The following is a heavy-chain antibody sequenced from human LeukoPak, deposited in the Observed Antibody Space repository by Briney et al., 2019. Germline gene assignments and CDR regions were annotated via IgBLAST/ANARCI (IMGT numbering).Heavy chain of an antibody. CDR2: ISGSGGST. D-gene: IGHD6-13*01. Sequence: PGGSLRLSCAASGFTFSSYAMSWVRQAPGKGLEWVSAISGSGGSTYYADSVKGRFTISRDNSKNTLYLQMNSLRAEDTAVYYCAKCTIAALRNGMDVWGQGTTVTVSS. V-gene: IGHV3-23*01. CDR3: AKCTIAALRNGMDV. CDR1: GFTFSSYA. J-gene: IGHJ6*02.